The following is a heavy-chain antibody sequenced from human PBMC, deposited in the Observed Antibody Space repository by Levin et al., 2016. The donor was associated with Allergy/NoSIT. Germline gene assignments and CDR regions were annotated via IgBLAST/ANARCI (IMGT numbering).Heavy chain of an antibody. J-gene: IGHJ5*01. CDR2: IDPNNGGT. CDR3: VRENWYYVS. Sequence: WVRQAPGQGPEWMGRIDPNNGGTIYAEKFRDRVIMTRDTSISTAYMELSRLTSDDTAVYYCVRENWYYVSWGQGSLVTVSS. V-gene: IGHV1-2*02. D-gene: IGHD3-16*01.